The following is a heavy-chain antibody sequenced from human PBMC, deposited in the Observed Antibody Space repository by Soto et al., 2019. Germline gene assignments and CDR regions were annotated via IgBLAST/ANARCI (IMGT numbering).Heavy chain of an antibody. CDR3: AKDGSELSPGTHDY. Sequence: GGSLRLSCAASGFTFSSYAMSWVRQAPGKGLGWVSAISGSGGSTYYADSVKGRFTISRDNSKNTLYLQMNSLRAEDTAVYYCAKDGSELSPGTHDYWGQGTLVTVSS. V-gene: IGHV3-23*01. D-gene: IGHD1-1*01. J-gene: IGHJ4*02. CDR1: GFTFSSYA. CDR2: ISGSGGST.